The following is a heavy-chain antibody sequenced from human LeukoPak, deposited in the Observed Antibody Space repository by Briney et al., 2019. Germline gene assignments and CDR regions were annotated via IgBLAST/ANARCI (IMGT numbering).Heavy chain of an antibody. D-gene: IGHD1-1*01. CDR1: GFTLSSYA. Sequence: GGSLRLSCAASGFTLSSYAMSWVRQAPGKGLEWVSAISGSGGSTYYADSVKGRFTISRDNSKNTLYLQMNSLRAEDTAVYYCAKDPTPWTSGYFDYWGQGTLVTVSS. J-gene: IGHJ4*02. CDR3: AKDPTPWTSGYFDY. V-gene: IGHV3-23*01. CDR2: ISGSGGST.